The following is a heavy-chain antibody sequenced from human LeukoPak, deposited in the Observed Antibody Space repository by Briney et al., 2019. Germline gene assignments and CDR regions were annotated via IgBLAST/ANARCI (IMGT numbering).Heavy chain of an antibody. CDR2: INPSGGST. V-gene: IGHV1-46*01. CDR3: ARGSSWYHPARKYFQH. J-gene: IGHJ1*01. CDR1: GYTFTSYY. D-gene: IGHD6-13*01. Sequence: ASVKVSCKASGYTFTSYYMHWARQAPGQGLEWMGIINPSGGSTSYAQKFQGRVTMTRDTSTSTVYMELSSLRSEDTAVYYCARGSSWYHPARKYFQHWGQGTLVTVSS.